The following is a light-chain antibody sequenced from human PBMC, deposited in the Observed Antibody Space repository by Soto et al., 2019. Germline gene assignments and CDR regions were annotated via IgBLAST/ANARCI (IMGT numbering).Light chain of an antibody. Sequence: QSVLTQPPSVSGAPGQRVTISCTGSSSNIGAGHDVHWYQHLPGTAPKPLIYGNINRPSGVPDRFSGSKSGTSASLAITGLQAEDEADYYCQSYDSSLSGSEVFGTGTKVTVL. CDR1: SSNIGAGHD. J-gene: IGLJ1*01. V-gene: IGLV1-40*01. CDR3: QSYDSSLSGSEV. CDR2: GNI.